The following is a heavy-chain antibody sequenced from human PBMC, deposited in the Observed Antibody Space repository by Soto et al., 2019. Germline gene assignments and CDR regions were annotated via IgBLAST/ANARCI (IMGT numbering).Heavy chain of an antibody. CDR1: GYTFASYG. CDR3: ARQRCTDSSCCGKYFDN. CDR2: ISGYNSDT. D-gene: IGHD6-6*01. Sequence: QFQLWQSGAEVKKPGASVKVSCKASGYTFASYGIIGVRQAPGQGLAWMGWISGYNSDTKYDQKFQGRFTMTTDTSKSQVYMERRALRSEDTALYYCARQRCTDSSCCGKYFDNWGQGTLVTVSS. V-gene: IGHV1-18*01. J-gene: IGHJ4*02.